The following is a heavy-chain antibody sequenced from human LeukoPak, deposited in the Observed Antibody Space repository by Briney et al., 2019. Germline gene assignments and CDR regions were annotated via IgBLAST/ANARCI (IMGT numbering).Heavy chain of an antibody. D-gene: IGHD1-26*01. V-gene: IGHV3-23*01. Sequence: PGGSLRLSCAASGFTFNSYAMTWVRQAPGKGLEWVSTISGSGGNTYYADSVEGRFTISRDSSKNTLYLQMSSLRAEDTAVYYCAKGSRIGSPRAFDYWGQGSQVTVSS. CDR3: AKGSRIGSPRAFDY. CDR1: GFTFNSYA. J-gene: IGHJ4*02. CDR2: ISGSGGNT.